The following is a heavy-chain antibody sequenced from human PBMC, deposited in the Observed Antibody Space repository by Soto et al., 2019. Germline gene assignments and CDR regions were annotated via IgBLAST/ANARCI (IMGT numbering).Heavy chain of an antibody. D-gene: IGHD2-21*02. CDR3: AAEEYCGGDCPFDY. CDR2: IVVGSGNT. Sequence: VKVSCKASGFTFTSSAVQWVRQARGQRLEWIGWIVVGSGNTNYAQKFQERVTITRDMSTSTAYMELSSLRSEDTAVYYCAAEEYCGGDCPFDYWGQGTLVTVSS. CDR1: GFTFTSSA. V-gene: IGHV1-58*01. J-gene: IGHJ4*02.